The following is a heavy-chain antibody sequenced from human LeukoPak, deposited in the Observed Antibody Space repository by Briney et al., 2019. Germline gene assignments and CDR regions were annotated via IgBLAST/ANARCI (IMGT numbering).Heavy chain of an antibody. CDR3: TYMATVFTVDF. V-gene: IGHV3-15*01. D-gene: IGHD4-17*01. CDR1: GLLFSDAW. Sequence: GASLRLSCAVSGLLFSDAWMSWVRQAPGKGREWVGRIRGRTDRETRDFAAPVKGRFTISRDVSKNMVHLQMNSLRTEDTAVYYCTYMATVFTVDFWGQGTLVTVSS. J-gene: IGHJ4*02. CDR2: IRGRTDRETR.